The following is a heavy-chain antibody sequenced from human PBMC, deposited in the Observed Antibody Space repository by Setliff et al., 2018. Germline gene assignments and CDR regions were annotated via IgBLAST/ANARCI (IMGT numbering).Heavy chain of an antibody. CDR1: GDSISSGTYY. Sequence: LSLTCTVSGDSISSGTYYWGWIRQPPGKGLEWIGSRYYSGHTYYNPSLKSRVAMSVDKAKNQLSLNLRSVSAADTAIYYCAKHGEESKVTTYLASWGQGTLVTVSS. CDR2: RYYSGHT. D-gene: IGHD4-17*01. V-gene: IGHV4-39*01. J-gene: IGHJ5*02. CDR3: AKHGEESKVTTYLAS.